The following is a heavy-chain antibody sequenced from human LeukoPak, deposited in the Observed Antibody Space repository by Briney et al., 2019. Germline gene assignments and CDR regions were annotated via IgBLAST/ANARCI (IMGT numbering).Heavy chain of an antibody. CDR1: GYTFTSYY. D-gene: IGHD3/OR15-3a*01. Sequence: ASVKVSCKASGYTFTSYYMHWVRQAPGQGLEWMGIINPSGGSTSYAQKFQGRVTMTRDMSTSTVYMELSSLRSEDTAVYYCARASGLPTESYYMDVWGKGTTVTVSS. J-gene: IGHJ6*03. CDR3: ARASGLPTESYYMDV. CDR2: INPSGGST. V-gene: IGHV1-46*01.